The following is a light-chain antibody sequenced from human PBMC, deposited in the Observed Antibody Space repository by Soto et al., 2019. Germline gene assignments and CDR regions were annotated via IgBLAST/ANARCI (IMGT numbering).Light chain of an antibody. CDR3: QQYGSSPRT. V-gene: IGKV3-20*01. CDR2: GAS. Sequence: EIVLTQSPGTLSLSPGERATLSCRASQSVSSSHLAWYQQKPGQAPRLLIFGASSRATGIPDRFGGSGSVTDFTLTISALDTEDFEVYFCQQYGSSPRTFGQGTKVESK. CDR1: QSVSSSH. J-gene: IGKJ1*01.